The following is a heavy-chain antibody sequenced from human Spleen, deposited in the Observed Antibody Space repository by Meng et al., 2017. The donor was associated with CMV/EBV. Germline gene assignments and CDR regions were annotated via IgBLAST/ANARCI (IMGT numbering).Heavy chain of an antibody. Sequence: ASVKVSCKASGYTLIGYYFHWVRQAPGQGLEWMGTINPSGGSTTHAQKFQGRVTMTRDTSTSTVYMELSSLRSEDTALYYCAREIKQQLPRVVGYWGQGTLVTVSS. J-gene: IGHJ4*02. V-gene: IGHV1-46*01. CDR1: GYTLIGYY. CDR2: INPSGGST. CDR3: AREIKQQLPRVVGY. D-gene: IGHD6-13*01.